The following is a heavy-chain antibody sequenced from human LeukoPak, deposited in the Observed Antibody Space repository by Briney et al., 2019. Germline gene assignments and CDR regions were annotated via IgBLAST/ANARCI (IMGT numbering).Heavy chain of an antibody. CDR3: ARGRVDFWSGYLDAFDI. Sequence: SETLSLTCTVSGGSISSTSYYWGWIRQPAGKGLEWIGRIYTSGSTNYNPSLKSRVTISVDTSKNQFSLKLSSVTAADTAVYYCARGRVDFWSGYLDAFDIWGQGTMVTVSS. CDR2: IYTSGST. CDR1: GGSISSTSYY. J-gene: IGHJ3*02. V-gene: IGHV4-61*02. D-gene: IGHD3-3*01.